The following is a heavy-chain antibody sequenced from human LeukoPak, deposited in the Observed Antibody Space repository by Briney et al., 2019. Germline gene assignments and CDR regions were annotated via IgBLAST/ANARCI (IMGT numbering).Heavy chain of an antibody. CDR2: IKQDGSEK. CDR1: GFTFSTYR. CDR3: ARVDQLLYFFDY. V-gene: IGHV3-7*01. D-gene: IGHD2-2*02. J-gene: IGHJ4*02. Sequence: PGGSLRLSCAASGFTFSTYRMSWVRQAPGKGLEWVANIKQDGSEKHYVDSVKGRFTISRDNAKNSLYLQMNSLRAEDTAVYYCARVDQLLYFFDYWGQGTLVTVSS.